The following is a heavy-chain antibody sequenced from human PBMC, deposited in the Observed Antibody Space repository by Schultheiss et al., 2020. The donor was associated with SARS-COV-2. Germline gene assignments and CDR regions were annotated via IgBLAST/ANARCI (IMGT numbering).Heavy chain of an antibody. D-gene: IGHD4-11*01. V-gene: IGHV1-2*02. Sequence: ASVKVSCKASGYTFTSYAMNWVRQAPGQGLEWMGWINPNSGGTNYAQKFQGRVTMTRDTSISTAYMELSRLRADDTAVYYCARDGGDYNWYFDLWGRGTLVTVSS. CDR1: GYTFTSYA. J-gene: IGHJ2*01. CDR3: ARDGGDYNWYFDL. CDR2: INPNSGGT.